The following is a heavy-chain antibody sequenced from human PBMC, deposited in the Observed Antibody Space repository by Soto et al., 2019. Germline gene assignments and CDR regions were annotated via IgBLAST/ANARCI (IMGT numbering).Heavy chain of an antibody. D-gene: IGHD5-18*01. CDR3: ARQNRDTPMVPFDV. J-gene: IGHJ4*02. Sequence: QVQLVQSGAEVKKPGSSVKVSCLASRGTFNRYAINWVRQAPGHGLEWLGALVPQFGTPNYAQKFQDRLTIVADESTNTTSMELRGLTSDDTAVYYCARQNRDTPMVPFDVWGQGTLVTVSS. CDR2: LVPQFGTP. CDR1: RGTFNRYA. V-gene: IGHV1-69*01.